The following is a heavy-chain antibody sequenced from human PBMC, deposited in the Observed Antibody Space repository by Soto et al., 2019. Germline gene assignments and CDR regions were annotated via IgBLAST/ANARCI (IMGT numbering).Heavy chain of an antibody. CDR2: ISTCNGNT. CDR1: GYTFTSYG. CDR3: ARIKLRYFDWLPRTTNWCDP. D-gene: IGHD3-9*01. Sequence: ASVKVSCKASGYTFTSYGISWVREAPGQGLEWMGWISTCNGNTNYAQKLQGRLTMTTDTSTSTAYMELSSLRSEDTAVYYCARIKLRYFDWLPRTTNWCDPWGQGTLVTVSS. J-gene: IGHJ5*02. V-gene: IGHV1-18*01.